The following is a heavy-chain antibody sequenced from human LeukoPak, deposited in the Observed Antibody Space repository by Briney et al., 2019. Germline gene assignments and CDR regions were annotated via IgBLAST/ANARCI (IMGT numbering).Heavy chain of an antibody. CDR2: IEQDGSVK. V-gene: IGHV3-7*01. CDR1: GFTFSSHW. Sequence: PGGSLRLSCAASGFTFSSHWMTWVRQAPGKGLEWVANIEQDGSVKYYVDSVKGRFTISRGNAKNSLYLQMNSLRAEDTAVYYCARGAHLGYWGQGTLVTVSS. J-gene: IGHJ4*02. CDR3: ARGAHLGY.